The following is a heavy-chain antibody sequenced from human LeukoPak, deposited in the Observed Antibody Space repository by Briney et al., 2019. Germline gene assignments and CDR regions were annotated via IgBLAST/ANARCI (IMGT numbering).Heavy chain of an antibody. CDR1: GFTFSSYW. CDR2: IKQDGSEK. J-gene: IGHJ4*02. Sequence: GGSLRLSCAASGFTFSSYWMSWVRQAPGKGLEWVANIKQDGSEKYYVDSAKGRFTISRDNAKNSLYLQMNSLRAEDTAVYYCARDYGDYVSDYWGQGTLVTVSS. D-gene: IGHD4-17*01. V-gene: IGHV3-7*05. CDR3: ARDYGDYVSDY.